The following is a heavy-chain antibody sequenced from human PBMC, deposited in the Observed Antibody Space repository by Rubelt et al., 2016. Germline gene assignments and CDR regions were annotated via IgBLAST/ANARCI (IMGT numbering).Heavy chain of an antibody. V-gene: IGHV3-21*01. CDR3: ARDQNYYGSGSYYHTFDY. Sequence: LEWVSSIGGSSSYIYYADSVEGRFTISRDNAKNSLYLQMNSLRAEDTAVYHCARDQNYYGSGSYYHTFDYWGQGTLVTVSS. J-gene: IGHJ4*02. D-gene: IGHD3-10*01. CDR2: IGGSSSYI.